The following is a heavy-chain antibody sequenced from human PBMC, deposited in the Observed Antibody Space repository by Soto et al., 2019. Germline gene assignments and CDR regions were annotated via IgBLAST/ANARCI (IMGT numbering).Heavy chain of an antibody. CDR1: GYTFTSYG. Sequence: QVQLVQSGAEVKKPGASVKVSCKASGYTFTSYGISWVRQAPGQGLEWMGWISAYNGNTNYAQKLQGRVTMTTDTSARTAPMELRSLRSDDTAVYYCARATYYYGSGRIAKSYFDLWGRGTLVTVSS. CDR3: ARATYYYGSGRIAKSYFDL. J-gene: IGHJ2*01. CDR2: ISAYNGNT. D-gene: IGHD3-10*01. V-gene: IGHV1-18*01.